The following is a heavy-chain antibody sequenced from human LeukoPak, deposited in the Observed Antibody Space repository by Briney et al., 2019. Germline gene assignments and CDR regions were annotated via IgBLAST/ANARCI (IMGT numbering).Heavy chain of an antibody. V-gene: IGHV4-38-2*01. Sequence: SETLSLTCAVSGYSISSGYYWGWIRQPPGKGLEWIGSIYHSGSTYYNPSLRSRVTISVDTSKNQFSLKLSSVTAADTAVYYCARTAVAGTEAVDYWGQGTLVTVSS. CDR3: ARTAVAGTEAVDY. CDR1: GYSISSGYY. D-gene: IGHD6-19*01. CDR2: IYHSGST. J-gene: IGHJ4*02.